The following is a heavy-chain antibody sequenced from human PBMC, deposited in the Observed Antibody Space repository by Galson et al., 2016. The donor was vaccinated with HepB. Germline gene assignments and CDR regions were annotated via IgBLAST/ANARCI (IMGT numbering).Heavy chain of an antibody. J-gene: IGHJ6*02. CDR3: GKDWGSLWKSSGKGMDV. Sequence: SLRLSCAASGFTFDDYTMHWVRQVPGKGLEWVALISWDGRSPDYADSVRGRFTISRDNRQNIVYLQMNSLTTEDTALYYCGKDWGSLWKSSGKGMDVWGQGTTVIVSS. CDR2: ISWDGRSP. D-gene: IGHD3-10*01. V-gene: IGHV3-43*01. CDR1: GFTFDDYT.